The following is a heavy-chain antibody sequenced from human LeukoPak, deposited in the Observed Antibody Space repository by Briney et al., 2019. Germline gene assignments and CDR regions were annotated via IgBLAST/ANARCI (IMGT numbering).Heavy chain of an antibody. CDR3: ARYKEGELLFDY. Sequence: GGSLRLSCAASGFTFSNAWMSWVRQAPGKGLEWVSGINWNGGSTGYADSVKGRFTISRDNAKNTLYLQMNSLRAEDTAVYYCARYKEGELLFDYWGQGTLVTVSS. CDR1: GFTFSNAW. CDR2: INWNGGST. J-gene: IGHJ4*02. D-gene: IGHD1-26*01. V-gene: IGHV3-20*04.